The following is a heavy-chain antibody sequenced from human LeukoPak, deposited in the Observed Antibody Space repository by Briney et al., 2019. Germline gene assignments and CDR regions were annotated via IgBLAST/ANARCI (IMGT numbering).Heavy chain of an antibody. J-gene: IGHJ5*02. CDR2: ISGSGGST. CDR3: AKDRMEYEA. CDR1: GFTFSNSA. Sequence: GSLRLSCAASGFTFSNSAMSWVRPAPGKGLEWVSAISGSGGSTYYTDSVKGRFTISRDNSKNTLYLQMNSLRGEDTALYYCAKDRMEYEAWGQGTLVTVSS. V-gene: IGHV3-23*01. D-gene: IGHD2-8*01.